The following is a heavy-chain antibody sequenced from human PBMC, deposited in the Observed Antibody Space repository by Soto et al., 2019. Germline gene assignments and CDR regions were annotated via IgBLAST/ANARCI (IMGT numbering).Heavy chain of an antibody. CDR1: GGSISSGGYS. D-gene: IGHD3-22*01. CDR3: ARAPITAASSGYYFDY. CDR2: IYHSGST. V-gene: IGHV4-30-2*01. Sequence: SETLSLTCAVSGGSISSGGYSWSWIRQPPGKGLEWIGYIYHSGSTYYNPSLKSRVTISVDRSKNQFSLKLSSVTAADTAVYYCARAPITAASSGYYFDYWGQGTLVTVSS. J-gene: IGHJ4*02.